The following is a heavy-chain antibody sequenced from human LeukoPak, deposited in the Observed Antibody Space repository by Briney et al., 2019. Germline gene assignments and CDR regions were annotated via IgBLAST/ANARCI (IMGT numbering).Heavy chain of an antibody. J-gene: IGHJ4*02. D-gene: IGHD1-26*01. Sequence: SGGSLRLSCAASGFTFSSYAMSWVRQAPGKGLEWVSAISGSGGSTYYADSVKGRFTISRDNSKNTLYLQMNSPRAEDTAVYYCAKLSRSGSYIDYWGQGTLVTVSS. CDR3: AKLSRSGSYIDY. CDR1: GFTFSSYA. V-gene: IGHV3-23*01. CDR2: ISGSGGST.